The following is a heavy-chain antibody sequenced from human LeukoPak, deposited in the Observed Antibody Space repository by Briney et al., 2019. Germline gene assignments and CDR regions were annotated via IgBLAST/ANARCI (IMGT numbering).Heavy chain of an antibody. J-gene: IGHJ5*02. CDR3: ARDRYSSGLSWFDP. CDR1: AFTFSRYG. CDR2: IRDDGVNK. D-gene: IGHD6-19*01. Sequence: PGGSLRLSCAASAFTFSRYGMHWVRQAPGKGLEWVAFIRDDGVNKYYADSVKGRFTISRDNAKNSRYLQMNSLRAEDTAVYYCARDRYSSGLSWFDPWGQGTLVTVSS. V-gene: IGHV3-30*02.